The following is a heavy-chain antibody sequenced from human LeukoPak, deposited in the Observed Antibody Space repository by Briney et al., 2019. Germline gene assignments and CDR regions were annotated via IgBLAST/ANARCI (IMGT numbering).Heavy chain of an antibody. Sequence: GSSVKVSCKASGGTFSSYAISWVRQAPGQGLEWMGRIIPILGIANYAQKFQGRVTITADKSTSTAYMELSSLRSEDTAVYYCAREGLQRGYDILIGYYFDYYGMDVWGQGTTVTVSS. CDR1: GGTFSSYA. J-gene: IGHJ6*01. D-gene: IGHD3-9*01. CDR2: IIPILGIA. V-gene: IGHV1-69*04. CDR3: AREGLQRGYDILIGYYFDYYGMDV.